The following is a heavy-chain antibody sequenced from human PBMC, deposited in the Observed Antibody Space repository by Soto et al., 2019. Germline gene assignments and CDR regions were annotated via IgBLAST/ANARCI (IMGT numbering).Heavy chain of an antibody. CDR1: GFTFSSYA. Sequence: PGESLKISCAASGFTFSSYAMSWVRQAPGKGLEWVSAISGSGGSTYYADSVKGRFTISRDNSKNTLYLQMNSLRAEDTAVYYCAKDPMVRGVILYYFDYWGQGTLVTVSS. J-gene: IGHJ4*02. CDR3: AKDPMVRGVILYYFDY. CDR2: ISGSGGST. D-gene: IGHD3-10*01. V-gene: IGHV3-23*01.